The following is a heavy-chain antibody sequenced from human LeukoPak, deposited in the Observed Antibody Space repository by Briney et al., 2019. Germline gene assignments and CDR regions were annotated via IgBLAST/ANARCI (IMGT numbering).Heavy chain of an antibody. J-gene: IGHJ6*02. CDR1: GGSISSSNW. Sequence: SGTLSLTCAVSGGSISSSNWWSWVRQPPGKGLEWIGEIYHSGSTNYNPSLKSRVTISVDKSKNQFSLKLSSVTAADTAVYYCARDSITMVWGVGFGYYYYYGMDVWGQGTTVTVSS. CDR2: IYHSGST. D-gene: IGHD3-10*01. V-gene: IGHV4-4*02. CDR3: ARDSITMVWGVGFGYYYYYGMDV.